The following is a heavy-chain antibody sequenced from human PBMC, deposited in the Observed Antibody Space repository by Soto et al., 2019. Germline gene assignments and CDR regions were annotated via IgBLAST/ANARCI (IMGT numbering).Heavy chain of an antibody. CDR3: ARDSSSSPYYYYGMYV. D-gene: IGHD6-6*01. V-gene: IGHV1-69*06. Sequence: SSVKVSCNASGGTFSSYAISWVRQAPGQGLEWMGGIIPIFGTANYAQKFQGRVTITADKSTSTAYMELSSLRSEDTAVYYCARDSSSSPYYYYGMYVWGQGTTVTVSS. CDR2: IIPIFGTA. J-gene: IGHJ6*02. CDR1: GGTFSSYA.